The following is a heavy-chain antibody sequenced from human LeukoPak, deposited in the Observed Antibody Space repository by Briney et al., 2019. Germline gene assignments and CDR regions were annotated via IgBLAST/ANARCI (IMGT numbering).Heavy chain of an antibody. CDR2: IYYSGST. D-gene: IGHD3-3*01. J-gene: IGHJ6*02. Sequence: SETLSLTCTVSGGSISSSSYYWGWIRQPPGKGLEWIGSIYYSGSTYYNPSLESRVTISVDTSKNQFSLKLSSVTAADTAVYYCASLRGYYDFWSGQYYYGMDVWGQGTTVTVSS. CDR1: GGSISSSSYY. V-gene: IGHV4-39*01. CDR3: ASLRGYYDFWSGQYYYGMDV.